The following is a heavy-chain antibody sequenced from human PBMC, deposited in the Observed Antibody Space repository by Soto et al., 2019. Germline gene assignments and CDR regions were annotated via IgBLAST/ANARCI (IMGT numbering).Heavy chain of an antibody. D-gene: IGHD5-18*01. V-gene: IGHV1-18*01. Sequence: QVQLVQSGAEVKKPGASVKVSCKASGYTFTSYGISWVRQAPGQGLEWMGWISAYNGNTNYAQKLQGRVTMTTDTPTSTAYMEMRSLRSDDTAVYYCASSLLVGYGLEGESDWGQGTLVTVSS. CDR3: ASSLLVGYGLEGESD. CDR1: GYTFTSYG. J-gene: IGHJ4*02. CDR2: ISAYNGNT.